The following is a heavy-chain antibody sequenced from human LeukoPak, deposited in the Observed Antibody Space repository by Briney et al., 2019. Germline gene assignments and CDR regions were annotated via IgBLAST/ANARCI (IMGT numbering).Heavy chain of an antibody. V-gene: IGHV4-59*08. Sequence: SETLSLTCTVSGASIRGYYWSCIRQSPGKGLEWIGYIYYSGSTNYNPSLRSRVTISVDTSKNQYSLKLSSVTAADTAVYYCARWFRGDTAMAYGMDVWGQGTTVTVSS. CDR2: IYYSGST. J-gene: IGHJ6*02. CDR3: ARWFRGDTAMAYGMDV. CDR1: GASIRGYY. D-gene: IGHD5-18*01.